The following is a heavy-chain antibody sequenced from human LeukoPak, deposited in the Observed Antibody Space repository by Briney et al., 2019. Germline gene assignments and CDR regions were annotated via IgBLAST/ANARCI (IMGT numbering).Heavy chain of an antibody. CDR2: IGHDGAKI. CDR1: GFPFSTYG. Sequence: GGSLRLSCAASGFPFSTYGMHWVRQAPGKGLEWVAFIGHDGAKIYYAASVQGRFTISRDNSKNTLYLEMNSLSGEDTALYYCAKDHVIWGNRYFDHWGEGTLGTVSS. V-gene: IGHV3-30*02. CDR3: AKDHVIWGNRYFDH. D-gene: IGHD3-16*01. J-gene: IGHJ4*02.